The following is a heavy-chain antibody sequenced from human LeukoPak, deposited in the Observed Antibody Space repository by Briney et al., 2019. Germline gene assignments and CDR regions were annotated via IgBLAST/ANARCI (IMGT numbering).Heavy chain of an antibody. Sequence: GGSLRLSCAASGFTSSSYWMSWVRQAPGKGLEWVANIKQDGSEKYYVDSVKGRFTISRDNAKNSLYLQMNSLRAEDTAVYYCARDRGSSGWYEFDYWGQGTLVTVPS. V-gene: IGHV3-7*01. CDR3: ARDRGSSGWYEFDY. J-gene: IGHJ4*02. CDR1: GFTSSSYW. D-gene: IGHD6-19*01. CDR2: IKQDGSEK.